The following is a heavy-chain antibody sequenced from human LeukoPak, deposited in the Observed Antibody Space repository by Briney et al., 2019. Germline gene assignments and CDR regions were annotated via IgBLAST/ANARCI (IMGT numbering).Heavy chain of an antibody. CDR1: GGTFSSYA. CDR3: VTDRGTVTVSRDYYFDS. D-gene: IGHD1-1*01. Sequence: SVKVSCKASGGTFSSYAISWVRQAPGQGLEWMGRIIPILGIANYAQKFQGRVTITADEATSTTYMELSSLRSEDTAVYYCVTDRGTVTVSRDYYFDSWGQGTLVTVSS. V-gene: IGHV1-69*04. CDR2: IIPILGIA. J-gene: IGHJ4*02.